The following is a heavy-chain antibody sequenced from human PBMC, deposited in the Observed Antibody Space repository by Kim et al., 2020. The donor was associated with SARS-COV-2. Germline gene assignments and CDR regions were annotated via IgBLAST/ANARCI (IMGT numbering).Heavy chain of an antibody. CDR2: IYHSGST. D-gene: IGHD2-15*01. Sequence: SETLSLTCTVSGYSISSGYYWGWIRQPPGKGLEWIGSIYHSGSTYYNPSLKSRVTISVDTSKNQFSLKLSSVTAADTAVYYCARARVAATPGWFDPWGQGTLVTVSS. CDR3: ARARVAATPGWFDP. V-gene: IGHV4-38-2*02. CDR1: GYSISSGYY. J-gene: IGHJ5*02.